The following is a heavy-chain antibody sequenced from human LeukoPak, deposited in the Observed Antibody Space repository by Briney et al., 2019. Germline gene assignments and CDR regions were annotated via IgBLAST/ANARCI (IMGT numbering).Heavy chain of an antibody. V-gene: IGHV3-11*01. J-gene: IGHJ6*03. Sequence: GGSLRLSCAASGFTFSDYYMSWIRQAPGKGLEWVSYISSSGSTIYYADSVKGRFTISRDNAKNSLYLQMNSLRAEDTAVYYCARVACSSTSCYVYYYYYMDVWGKRTTVTVSS. D-gene: IGHD2-2*01. CDR2: ISSSGSTI. CDR1: GFTFSDYY. CDR3: ARVACSSTSCYVYYYYYMDV.